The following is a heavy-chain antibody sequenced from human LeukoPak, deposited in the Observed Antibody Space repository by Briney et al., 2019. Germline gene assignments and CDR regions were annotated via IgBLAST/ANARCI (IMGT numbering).Heavy chain of an antibody. CDR3: ARRPDFWSGYYLPYYYYGMDV. CDR2: INHSGST. D-gene: IGHD3-3*01. V-gene: IGHV4-34*01. J-gene: IGHJ6*02. Sequence: PSETLSPTCAVYGGSFSGYYWSWIRQPPGKELEWIGEINHSGSTNYNPSLKSRVTISVDTSKNQFSLKLSSVTAADTAVYYCARRPDFWSGYYLPYYYYGMDVWGQGTTVTVSS. CDR1: GGSFSGYY.